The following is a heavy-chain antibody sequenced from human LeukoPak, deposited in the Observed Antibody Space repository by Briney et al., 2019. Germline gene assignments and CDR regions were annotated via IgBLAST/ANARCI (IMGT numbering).Heavy chain of an antibody. J-gene: IGHJ4*02. Sequence: SGPALVKPTQTLTLTCTFSGFSLSTSGMCVSWIRQPPGKALEWLARIDWDDDKYYSTSLKTRLTISKDTSKNQVVLTMTNMDPVDTATYYCARIRSSLAARSPFDYGGQGTLVTVSS. CDR1: GFSLSTSGMC. CDR3: ARIRSSLAARSPFDY. CDR2: IDWDDDK. D-gene: IGHD6-6*01. V-gene: IGHV2-70*11.